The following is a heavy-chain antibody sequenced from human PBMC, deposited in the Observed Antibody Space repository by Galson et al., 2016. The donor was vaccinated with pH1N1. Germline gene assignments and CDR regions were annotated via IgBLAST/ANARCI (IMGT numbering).Heavy chain of an antibody. Sequence: SLRLSCAASGFTFSSYAMSWVRQAPGKGLEWVSAISGSGGSTYYADSVKGRFTISRDNSKNTLYLQMNSLRAEDTAVYYCAKDIGYCSSTSGQYYYYYGMDVWCQGTTVNVSS. J-gene: IGHJ6*02. CDR1: GFTFSSYA. CDR3: AKDIGYCSSTSGQYYYYYGMDV. CDR2: ISGSGGST. D-gene: IGHD2-2*01. V-gene: IGHV3-23*01.